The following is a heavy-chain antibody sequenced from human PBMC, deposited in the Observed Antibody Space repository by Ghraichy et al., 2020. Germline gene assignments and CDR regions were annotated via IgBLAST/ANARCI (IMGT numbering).Heavy chain of an antibody. Sequence: GGSLRLSCAASGFTFSSYAMSWVRQAPGKGLEWVSTISGSGSNTYYADSVKGRFTISRDNSKKTLYLQMNSLRAEDTAVYYCARDQSGYTLRGMDVWGQGTTVTVSS. CDR3: ARDQSGYTLRGMDV. D-gene: IGHD5-18*01. J-gene: IGHJ6*02. CDR2: ISGSGSNT. V-gene: IGHV3-23*01. CDR1: GFTFSSYA.